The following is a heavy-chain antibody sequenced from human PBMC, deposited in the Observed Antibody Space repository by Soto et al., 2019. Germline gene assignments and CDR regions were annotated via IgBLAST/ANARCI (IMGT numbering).Heavy chain of an antibody. CDR2: ISGSGGST. J-gene: IGHJ4*02. Sequence: EVQLLESGGGLVQPGGSLRLSCAASGFSFSSYAMSWVRQAPGKGLEWVSAISGSGGSTYYADSVKGRFTISRDNSKNTLDLQMNSLRAEDTAVYYCAKEGEYSSGWDNFDYWGQGTLVTVSS. V-gene: IGHV3-23*01. CDR1: GFSFSSYA. D-gene: IGHD6-19*01. CDR3: AKEGEYSSGWDNFDY.